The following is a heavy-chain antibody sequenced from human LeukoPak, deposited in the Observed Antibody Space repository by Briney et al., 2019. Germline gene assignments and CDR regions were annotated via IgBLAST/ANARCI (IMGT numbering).Heavy chain of an antibody. Sequence: GASVKVSCKASGYTFTGYYMHWVRQAPGQGLEWMGWINPNSGGTNYAQKFQGRVTMTRDTSISTAYMELSRLRSDDTAVYYCARTRDGYNLVFGYWGQGTLVTVSS. V-gene: IGHV1-2*02. CDR1: GYTFTGYY. J-gene: IGHJ4*02. CDR2: INPNSGGT. D-gene: IGHD5-24*01. CDR3: ARTRDGYNLVFGY.